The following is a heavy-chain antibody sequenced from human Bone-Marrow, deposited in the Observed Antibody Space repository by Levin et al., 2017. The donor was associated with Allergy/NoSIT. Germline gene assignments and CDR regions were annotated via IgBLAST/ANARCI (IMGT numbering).Heavy chain of an antibody. CDR1: GFTFSSYW. CDR2: IKQDGSEK. V-gene: IGHV3-7*01. J-gene: IGHJ6*02. Sequence: LSLTCAASGFTFSSYWMSWVRQAPGKGLEWVANIKQDGSEKYYVDSVKGRFTISRDNAKNSLYLQMNSLRAEDTAVYYCARDPRYYYYGMDVWGQGTTVTVSS. CDR3: ARDPRYYYYGMDV.